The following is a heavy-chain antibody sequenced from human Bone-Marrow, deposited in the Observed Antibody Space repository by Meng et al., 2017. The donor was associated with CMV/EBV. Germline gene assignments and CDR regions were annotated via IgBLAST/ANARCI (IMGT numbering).Heavy chain of an antibody. CDR3: AREGGYSYGVYFDY. Sequence: GESLKISCAASGFTFSSYAMSWVRQAPGKGLEWVANIKQDGSEKYYVDSVKGRFTISRDNAKNSLYLQMNSLRAEDTAVYYCAREGGYSYGVYFDYWGQGTLVTFSS. D-gene: IGHD5-18*01. CDR2: IKQDGSEK. V-gene: IGHV3-7*01. J-gene: IGHJ4*02. CDR1: GFTFSSYA.